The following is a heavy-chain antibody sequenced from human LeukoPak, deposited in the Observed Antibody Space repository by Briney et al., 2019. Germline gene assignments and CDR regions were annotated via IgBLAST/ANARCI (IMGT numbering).Heavy chain of an antibody. CDR1: GGSISSSSYY. CDR3: ASYYYGFEY. V-gene: IGHV4-30-4*08. J-gene: IGHJ4*02. D-gene: IGHD3-10*01. Sequence: SETLSLTCTVSGGSISSSSYYWGWIRQPPGKGLEWIGYIYYSGSTYYNPSLKSRVTTSVDTPKNQLSLNLSSVTAADTAVYYCASYYYGFEYWGQGTLVTVSS. CDR2: IYYSGST.